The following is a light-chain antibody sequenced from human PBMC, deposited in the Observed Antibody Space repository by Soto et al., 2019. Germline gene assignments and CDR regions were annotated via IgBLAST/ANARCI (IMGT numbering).Light chain of an antibody. Sequence: EIVLTQSPGTLSLSPGERATLSCRAIQSVSSSYLAWYQQKPGQAPRLLIYGASSRATGIPDRFSGSGSGTDFTLTISRLETEDFAVYYCQQYGSSSWTFGQGTKVEIK. CDR1: QSVSSSY. CDR2: GAS. V-gene: IGKV3-20*01. CDR3: QQYGSSSWT. J-gene: IGKJ1*01.